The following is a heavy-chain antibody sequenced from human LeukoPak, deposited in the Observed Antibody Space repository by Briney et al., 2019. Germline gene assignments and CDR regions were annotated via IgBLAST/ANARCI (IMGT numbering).Heavy chain of an antibody. CDR2: IYYSGST. Sequence: SETLSLTCTVSGASISSYYWSRIRQPPGKGLEWIGSIYYSGSTYYNPSLKSRVTISVDTSKNQFSLKLSSVTAADTAVYYCAYAFDIWGQGTMVTVSS. CDR1: GASISSYY. J-gene: IGHJ3*02. CDR3: AYAFDI. V-gene: IGHV4-39*07.